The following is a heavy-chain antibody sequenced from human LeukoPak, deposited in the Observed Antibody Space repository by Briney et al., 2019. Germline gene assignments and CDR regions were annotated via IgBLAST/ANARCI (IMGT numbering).Heavy chain of an antibody. V-gene: IGHV1-69*01. CDR3: ATDHSMANTAWWFDP. CDR1: GGTFSSYA. J-gene: IGHJ5*02. D-gene: IGHD5-24*01. CDR2: IIPIFGTA. Sequence: SVKVSCKASGGTFSSYAISWVRQAPGQGLEWMGGIIPIFGTANYAQKFQGRVTITADESTSTAYMELSSLRSEDTAFYYCATDHSMANTAWWFDPWGQGTLVTVSS.